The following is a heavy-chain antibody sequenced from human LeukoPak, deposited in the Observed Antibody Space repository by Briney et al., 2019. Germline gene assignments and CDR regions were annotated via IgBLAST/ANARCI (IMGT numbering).Heavy chain of an antibody. J-gene: IGHJ4*02. D-gene: IGHD5-18*01. CDR2: IYSTGRV. V-gene: IGHV4-61*02. CDR3: ARASETAMITL. CDR1: GVSITSGTYY. Sequence: SQTLSLTCTVSGVSITSGTYYWTWIRQPAGKGLEWIGRIYSTGRVNYNPSLKSRVTMLLDTSKNHISLKLTSVTAADTAIYFCARASETAMITLWGQGTLVTVSS.